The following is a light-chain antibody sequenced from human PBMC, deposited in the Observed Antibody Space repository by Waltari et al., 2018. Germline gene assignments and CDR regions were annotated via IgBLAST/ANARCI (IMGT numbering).Light chain of an antibody. V-gene: IGKV3-11*01. CDR1: QRVGTY. J-gene: IGKJ4*01. CDR3: QQRRNWPLT. CDR2: DAS. Sequence: EIVLTQSPAILSFSPGERATLSCRASQRVGTYLAWYQQPPGQSPLLLIYDASYRATGIPARFSGSGSETDFTLTISSLQPEDFAVYYCQQRRNWPLTFGGGTRVQI.